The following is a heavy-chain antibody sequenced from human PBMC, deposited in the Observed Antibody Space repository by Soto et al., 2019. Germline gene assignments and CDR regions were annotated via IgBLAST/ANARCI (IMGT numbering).Heavy chain of an antibody. Sequence: GGSLRLSCAASGFTFFAYWIHWVRQVPGKGLVWVSRINSDGSHTSYADSVRGRFTISRDNSKNTVYLQMNSLTAEDPAVYYCKKEGNSGDYAGENCFDFWG. J-gene: IGHJ5*01. CDR3: KKEGNSGDYAGENCFDF. D-gene: IGHD4-17*01. CDR1: GFTFFAYW. V-gene: IGHV3-74*01. CDR2: INSDGSHT.